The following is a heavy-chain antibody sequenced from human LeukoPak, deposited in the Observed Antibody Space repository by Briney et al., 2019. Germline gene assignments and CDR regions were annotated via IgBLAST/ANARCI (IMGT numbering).Heavy chain of an antibody. D-gene: IGHD5-18*01. CDR3: ARDLGAAMVLYYFDY. CDR2: INSNSGGT. Sequence: ASVKVSCKASGYTFTGYYMHWVRQAPGQGLEWMGWINSNSGGTNYAQKFQGRVTMTRDTSISTAYMELSRLRSDDTAVYYCARDLGAAMVLYYFDYWGQGTLVTVSS. V-gene: IGHV1-2*02. CDR1: GYTFTGYY. J-gene: IGHJ4*02.